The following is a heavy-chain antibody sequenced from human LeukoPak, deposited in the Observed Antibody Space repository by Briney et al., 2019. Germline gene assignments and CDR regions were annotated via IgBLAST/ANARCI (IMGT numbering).Heavy chain of an antibody. Sequence: GGSLRLSCAASGFTFSSYEMNWVRQAPGKGLEWVSYISSSGSTTYYADFVKGRFTISRDNAKNSLYLQMNSLRAGDTAVYYCAREASYYNLYYDYWGQGSLVAVSS. D-gene: IGHD3-3*01. CDR1: GFTFSSYE. CDR2: ISSSGSTT. J-gene: IGHJ4*02. CDR3: AREASYYNLYYDY. V-gene: IGHV3-48*03.